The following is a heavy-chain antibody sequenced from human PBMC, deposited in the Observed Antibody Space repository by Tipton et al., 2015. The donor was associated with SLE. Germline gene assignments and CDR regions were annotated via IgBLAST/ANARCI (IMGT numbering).Heavy chain of an antibody. D-gene: IGHD1-1*01. V-gene: IGHV3-30-3*01. CDR1: GFTFSNHA. CDR3: ARDGYGFLDYYYYYMDV. Sequence: SLRLSCVGSGFTFSNHAMHWVRQAPGKGLEWVGIISNDESNKYYADSVKGRFTISRDNSKNTLYLQMNSLRAEDTAVYYCARDGYGFLDYYYYYMDVWGKGTTVTVSS. J-gene: IGHJ6*03. CDR2: ISNDESNK.